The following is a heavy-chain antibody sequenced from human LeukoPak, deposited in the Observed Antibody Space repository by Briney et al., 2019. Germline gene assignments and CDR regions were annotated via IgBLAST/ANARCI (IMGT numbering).Heavy chain of an antibody. D-gene: IGHD3-9*01. CDR3: AKDLRYFDWLRQYNWFDP. Sequence: GGSLRLSCAASGFTFSSYAMSWVRQAPGKGLEWVSAISGSGGSTYYADSVKGRFTISRDNSKNTLYLQMNSLRAEDTAVYYCAKDLRYFDWLRQYNWFDPWGQGTLVTVSS. CDR2: ISGSGGST. J-gene: IGHJ5*02. V-gene: IGHV3-23*01. CDR1: GFTFSSYA.